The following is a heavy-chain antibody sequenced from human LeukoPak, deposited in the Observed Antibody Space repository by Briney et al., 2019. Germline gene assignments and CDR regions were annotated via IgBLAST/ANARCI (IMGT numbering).Heavy chain of an antibody. CDR2: INHSGST. CDR3: ARGVGYYYGSGSSTFDY. CDR1: GGSFSGYY. V-gene: IGHV4-34*01. D-gene: IGHD3-10*01. J-gene: IGHJ4*02. Sequence: SETLSLTCAVYGGSFSGYYWSWIRQPPGKGLEWIGEINHSGSTNYNPSLKSRVTISVDTSKNQFSLKLSSVTAADTAVYYCARGVGYYYGSGSSTFDYWDQGTLVTVSS.